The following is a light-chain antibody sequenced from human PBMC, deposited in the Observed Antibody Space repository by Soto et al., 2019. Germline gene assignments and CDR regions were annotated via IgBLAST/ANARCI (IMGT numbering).Light chain of an antibody. V-gene: IGKV1-5*01. CDR2: DAS. CDR1: QSISSW. Sequence: DIQMTQSPSTLSASVGDRVTITCRASQSISSWLAWYQQKPGKAPKLLIYDASSLESGVPSRFSGSGSGTEFTLTISSLQPDDFATYYCQQSYSTLSYTFGQGTKLEIK. CDR3: QQSYSTLSYT. J-gene: IGKJ2*01.